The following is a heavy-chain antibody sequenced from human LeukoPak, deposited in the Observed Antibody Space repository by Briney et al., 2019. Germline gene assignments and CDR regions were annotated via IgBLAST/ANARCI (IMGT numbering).Heavy chain of an antibody. CDR2: IGGSGATT. CDR3: AKIRLEESATGY. V-gene: IGHV3-23*01. J-gene: IGHJ4*02. CDR1: GFSFSAYG. D-gene: IGHD2-15*01. Sequence: PGGSLRLSCAASGFSFSAYGMNWARQSPGKGLEWVSAIGGSGATTYYADSVRGRFTISRDNSKNTMYLQVSSLRAEDTAVYYCAKIRLEESATGYWGQGTLVTVSS.